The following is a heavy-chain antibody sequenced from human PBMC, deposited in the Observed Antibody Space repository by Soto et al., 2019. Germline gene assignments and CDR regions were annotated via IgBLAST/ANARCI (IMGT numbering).Heavy chain of an antibody. J-gene: IGHJ5*02. Sequence: GGSLRLSCAASGFTFSKYAMTWARQAPGKGLEWVSAISYNGGGTYYADSVKGRFTISRDNAKNSLYLQMNSLRAEDTAVYYCARVDPPAKSWGQGTLVTVSS. CDR2: ISYNGGGT. D-gene: IGHD2-2*01. CDR1: GFTFSKYA. CDR3: ARVDPPAKS. V-gene: IGHV3-23*01.